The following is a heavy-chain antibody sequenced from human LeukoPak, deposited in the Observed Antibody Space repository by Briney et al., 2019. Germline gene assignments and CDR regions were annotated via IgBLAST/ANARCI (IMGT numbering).Heavy chain of an antibody. CDR2: ISWNSGSI. V-gene: IGHV3-9*01. CDR1: GFTFDDYA. D-gene: IGHD6-13*01. Sequence: GGSLRLSCAASGFTFDDYAMHWVRQAPGKGLEWVSGISWNSGSIGYADSVKGRFTISRDNAKNSLYLQMNSLRAEDTALYYCAKDRAAAGTWDAFDIWGQGTMVTVSS. CDR3: AKDRAAAGTWDAFDI. J-gene: IGHJ3*02.